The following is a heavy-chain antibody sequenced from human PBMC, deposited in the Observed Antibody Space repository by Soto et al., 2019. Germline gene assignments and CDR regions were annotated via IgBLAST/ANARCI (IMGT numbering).Heavy chain of an antibody. CDR3: ALLGLRDGNNAKYKYAGMDV. Sequence: VQLVQSGAEVKKPGSSVKLSCRASGGTFNRYTISWVRQAPGQGLEWMGGISPILGTANYAQKCQGRVAITADESTSAAYMEVRSLRSEDTAVYYGALLGLRDGNNAKYKYAGMDVGGQGTTVTVSS. J-gene: IGHJ6*02. D-gene: IGHD1-1*01. V-gene: IGHV1-69*01. CDR2: ISPILGTA. CDR1: GGTFNRYT.